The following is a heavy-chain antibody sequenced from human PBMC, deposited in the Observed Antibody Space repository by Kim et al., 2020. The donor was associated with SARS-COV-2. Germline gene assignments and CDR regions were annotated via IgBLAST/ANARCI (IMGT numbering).Heavy chain of an antibody. V-gene: IGHV4-30-4*01. D-gene: IGHD3-3*01. CDR1: GGSISSGDYY. J-gene: IGHJ5*02. CDR2: IYYSGST. Sequence: SETLSLTCTVSGGSISSGDYYWSWIRQPPGKGLEWIGYIYYSGSTYYNPSLKSRVTISVDTSKNQFSLKLSSVTAADTAVYYCARVPFLEWLPNWFDPWGQGTLVTVSS. CDR3: ARVPFLEWLPNWFDP.